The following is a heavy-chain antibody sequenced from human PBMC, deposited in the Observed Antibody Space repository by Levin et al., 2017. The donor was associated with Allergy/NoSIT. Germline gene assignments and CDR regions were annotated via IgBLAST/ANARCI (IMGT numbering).Heavy chain of an antibody. CDR2: MNPNSGNT. CDR3: ARGCRGYSSGWFCDYYDYYGMDV. Sequence: ASVKVSCKASGYTFTSYDINWVRQATGQGLEWMGWMNPNSGNTGYAQKFQGRVTMTRNTSISTAYMELSSLRSEDTAVYYCARGCRGYSSGWFCDYYDYYGMDVWGQGTTVTVSS. D-gene: IGHD6-19*01. CDR1: GYTFTSYD. J-gene: IGHJ6*02. V-gene: IGHV1-8*01.